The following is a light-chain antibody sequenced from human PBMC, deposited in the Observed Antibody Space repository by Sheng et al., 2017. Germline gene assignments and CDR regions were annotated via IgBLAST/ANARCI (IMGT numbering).Light chain of an antibody. CDR1: TSNIGDYNY. CDR2: DVS. J-gene: IGLJ3*02. V-gene: IGLV2-11*01. CDR3: CSYAGNYRV. Sequence: QSALTQPRSVSGSPGQSVAISCTGTTSNIGDYNYVSWYQQHPGKAPRLMIYDVSSRPSGVPDRFSGSKSGNTASLTISGLQADDEADYYYCSYAGNYRVFGGGTKVTVL.